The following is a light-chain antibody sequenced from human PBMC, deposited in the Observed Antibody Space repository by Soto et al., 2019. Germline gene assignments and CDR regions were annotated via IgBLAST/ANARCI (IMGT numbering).Light chain of an antibody. CDR2: KAS. Sequence: DSQRTQSPPTLSAPEGARVTTTCRPSQVFSSWLAWIQQKPGTAPNLLIYKASTLQSGVPSRFSGSGSGTEFTLTISSLQPDDSATYYCQQYNDNWTFGQGTKVEIK. J-gene: IGKJ1*01. CDR3: QQYNDNWT. V-gene: IGKV1-5*03. CDR1: QVFSSW.